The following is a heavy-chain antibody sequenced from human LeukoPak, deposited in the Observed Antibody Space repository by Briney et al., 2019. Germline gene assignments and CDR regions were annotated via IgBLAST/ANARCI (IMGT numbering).Heavy chain of an antibody. CDR3: KSGGAAPGSFDN. CDR1: GFTFSDYW. D-gene: IGHD6-13*01. CDR2: IKYDGDEE. J-gene: IGHJ4*02. Sequence: GGSLRLSCAASGFTFSDYWMSWMRQARGKGLEWVANIKYDGDEEYYVDSVKGRFTISRDNAKNSLYLQLNSLRVEDTAVYYCKSGGAAPGSFDNWGQGTLVTVSP. V-gene: IGHV3-7*01.